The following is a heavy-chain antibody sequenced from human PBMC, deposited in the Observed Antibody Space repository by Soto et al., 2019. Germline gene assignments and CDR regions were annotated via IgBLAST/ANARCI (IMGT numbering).Heavy chain of an antibody. Sequence: SETLSLTCAVYGGSFSGYYWSWIRQPPGKGLEWIGEINHSGSTNYNPSLKSRVTISVDTSKNQFSLKLSSVTAADTAVYYCARGPRSSWQNYWGQGALVTVSS. CDR3: ARGPRSSWQNY. J-gene: IGHJ4*02. CDR2: INHSGST. D-gene: IGHD6-13*01. CDR1: GGSFSGYY. V-gene: IGHV4-34*01.